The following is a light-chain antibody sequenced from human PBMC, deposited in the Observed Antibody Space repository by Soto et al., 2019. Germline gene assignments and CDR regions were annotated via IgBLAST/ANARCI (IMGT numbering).Light chain of an antibody. CDR3: QKYKTSSRV. CDR2: GAS. V-gene: IGKV1-5*01. Sequence: DIQMSQSPSTLSASVGDRVTITCRASQTISNWLAWYQQRPGKAPRLLIYGASNLESGAPSRFSGSGSGTEFTLTISSLQPDDFATYYCQKYKTSSRVVGPGTKVDIK. CDR1: QTISNW. J-gene: IGKJ1*01.